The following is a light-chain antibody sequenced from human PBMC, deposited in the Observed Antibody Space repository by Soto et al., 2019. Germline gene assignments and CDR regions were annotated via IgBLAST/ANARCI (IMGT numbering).Light chain of an antibody. CDR1: QSVSSN. Sequence: EVVMTQSPATVSVSPGERATLSCRASQSVSSNLAWYQQKPGQAPRLLIYGASTRATGTPARFSGSGSGTEFTLTISSLQSEDFAVYYCQQYNSWPPYTFGQGTKLEIK. V-gene: IGKV3-15*01. CDR2: GAS. J-gene: IGKJ2*01. CDR3: QQYNSWPPYT.